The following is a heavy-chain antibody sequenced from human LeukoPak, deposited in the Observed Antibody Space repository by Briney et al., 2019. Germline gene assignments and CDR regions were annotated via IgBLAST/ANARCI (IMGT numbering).Heavy chain of an antibody. Sequence: GESLKISCKGSGYSFTSYWIGWVRQMPGKGLEWMGIIYPGDSDTRYSPSFQGQVTISADKSISTAYLQWSSLKASDTAMYYCARHMVVWGGFGELLRAFDIWGQGTMVTVSS. CDR3: ARHMVVWGGFGELLRAFDI. V-gene: IGHV5-51*01. D-gene: IGHD3-10*01. CDR2: IYPGDSDT. J-gene: IGHJ3*02. CDR1: GYSFTSYW.